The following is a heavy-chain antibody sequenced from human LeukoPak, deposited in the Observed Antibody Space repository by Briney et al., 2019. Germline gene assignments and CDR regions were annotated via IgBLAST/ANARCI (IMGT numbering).Heavy chain of an antibody. CDR2: TSYDGNNQ. D-gene: IGHD5-24*01. CDR3: ARSPNYYYFDS. J-gene: IGHJ4*02. Sequence: PGRSLRLSCSTAGFTFSNSVIHWVRQAPDKGLEWVAVTSYDGNNQYYADSVKGRCTISRDDSKNTVYLQMNSLRPDDTAVYYCARSPNYYYFDSWGQGTLVTVSS. CDR1: GFTFSNSV. V-gene: IGHV3-30*04.